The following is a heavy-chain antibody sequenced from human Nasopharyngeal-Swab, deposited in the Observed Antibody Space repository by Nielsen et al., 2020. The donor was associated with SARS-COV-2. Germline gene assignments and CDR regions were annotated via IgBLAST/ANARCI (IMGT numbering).Heavy chain of an antibody. D-gene: IGHD3-22*01. J-gene: IGHJ3*02. CDR1: GFTFSSYW. V-gene: IGHV3-7*01. Sequence: GESLKISCAASGFTFSSYWMSWVRQAPGKGLEWVANIKQDGSEKYYVDSVKGRFTISRDNAKNSLYLQMNSLRAEDTAVYYCARDSSADAFDIWGQGTMVTVSS. CDR2: IKQDGSEK. CDR3: ARDSSADAFDI.